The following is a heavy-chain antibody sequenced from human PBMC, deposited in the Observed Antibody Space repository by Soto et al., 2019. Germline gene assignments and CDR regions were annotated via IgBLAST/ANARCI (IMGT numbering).Heavy chain of an antibody. CDR3: ARLAMATRRGYYGMDV. D-gene: IGHD5-12*01. J-gene: IGHJ6*02. CDR2: IDPSDSYT. CDR1: GYSFTSYW. V-gene: IGHV5-10-1*01. Sequence: LGESLKISCKGSGYSFTSYWISSARQMPGKGLEWMGRIDPSDSYTNYSPSFQGHVTISADKSISTAYLQWSSLKASDTAMYYCARLAMATRRGYYGMDVWGQGTTVTVSS.